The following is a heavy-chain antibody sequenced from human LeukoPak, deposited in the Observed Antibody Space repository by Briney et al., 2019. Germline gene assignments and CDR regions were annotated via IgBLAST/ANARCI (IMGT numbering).Heavy chain of an antibody. J-gene: IGHJ5*02. CDR1: GGPFCGYY. CDR3: ARRSIAAAGRHCDP. V-gene: IGHV4-34*01. CDR2: INNSGST. D-gene: IGHD6-13*01. Sequence: LQSLSLTCAVYGGPFCGYYWSWIRQPPGTRLEWIGEINNSGSTNYNPSLKSRVTVSVDTSTIQFSLKLSSVTAADAAVDYSARRSIAAAGRHCDPWGQGTRVTVSS.